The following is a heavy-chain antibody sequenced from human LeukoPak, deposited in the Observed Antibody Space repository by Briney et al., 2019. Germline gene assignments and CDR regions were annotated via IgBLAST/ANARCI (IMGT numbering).Heavy chain of an antibody. V-gene: IGHV1-69*13. J-gene: IGHJ6*02. CDR3: ARDSCGSLSTSCPMDV. CDR1: GGTFSSYA. Sequence: ASVKVSCKASGGTFSSYAISWVRQAPGQGLEWMGGIIPIFGTANYAQKFQGRVTITADESTSTAYMELSSLRSEDTAVCYCARDSCGSLSTSCPMDVWGQGTTVTVSS. CDR2: IIPIFGTA. D-gene: IGHD2-2*01.